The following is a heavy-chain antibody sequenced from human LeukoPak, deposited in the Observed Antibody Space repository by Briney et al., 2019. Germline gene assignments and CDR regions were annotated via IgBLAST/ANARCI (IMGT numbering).Heavy chain of an antibody. CDR1: GGSISSSSYY. V-gene: IGHV4-39*07. CDR2: IYYSGST. Sequence: SETLSLTCTVSGGSISSSSYYWGWIRQPPGKGLEWIGSIYYSGSTYYNPSLKSRVTLSVDTSKNQFSLKLSSVTAADTAVYYCARDRVGATGLFYYYYMDVWGKGTTVTVSS. J-gene: IGHJ6*03. D-gene: IGHD1-26*01. CDR3: ARDRVGATGLFYYYYMDV.